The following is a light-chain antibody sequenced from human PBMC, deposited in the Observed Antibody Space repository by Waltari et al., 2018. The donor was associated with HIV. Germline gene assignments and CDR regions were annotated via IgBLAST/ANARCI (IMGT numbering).Light chain of an antibody. Sequence: DIVMTQSPLSLSVTPGEPASISCKSSQSLLKSNGYIYLDWYLQKPGQSPQLLIYLGSNRSSGVPDRFSGSGSATDFTLKISRVEAEDAGIYYCMEALETPLTFGGGTRVEIK. J-gene: IGKJ4*01. CDR1: QSLLKSNGYIY. V-gene: IGKV2-28*01. CDR2: LGS. CDR3: MEALETPLT.